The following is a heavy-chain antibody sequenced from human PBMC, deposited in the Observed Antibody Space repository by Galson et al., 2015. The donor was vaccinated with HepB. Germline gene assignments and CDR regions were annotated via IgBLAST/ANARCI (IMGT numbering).Heavy chain of an antibody. Sequence: SLRLSCAASGFTFSSYGMHWVRQAPGKGLEWVAVIWYDGSNKYYADSVKGRFTISRDNSKNTLYLQMNSLRAEDTAVYYCARVRDPGYYIDYWGQGTLVTVSS. CDR3: ARVRDPGYYIDY. CDR2: IWYDGSNK. J-gene: IGHJ4*02. D-gene: IGHD2-21*02. CDR1: GFTFSSYG. V-gene: IGHV3-33*01.